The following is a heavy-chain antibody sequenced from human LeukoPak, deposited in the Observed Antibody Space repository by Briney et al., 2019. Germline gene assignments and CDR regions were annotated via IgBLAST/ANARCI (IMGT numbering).Heavy chain of an antibody. Sequence: SQTLSLTCTVSGGSIRSGSYYWSWIRQPAGKGLEWIGHIYTRGTTNYNPSVKSRVTVSLDTSKNQFSLKLSSVTAADTAVYYCALRRPFGAFDIWGQGTMVTVSS. CDR3: ALRRPFGAFDI. J-gene: IGHJ3*02. CDR2: IYTRGTT. CDR1: GGSIRSGSYY. D-gene: IGHD3-16*01. V-gene: IGHV4-61*09.